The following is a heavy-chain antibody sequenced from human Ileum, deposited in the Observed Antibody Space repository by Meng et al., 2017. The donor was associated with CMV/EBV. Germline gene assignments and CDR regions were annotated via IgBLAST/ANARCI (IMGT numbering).Heavy chain of an antibody. CDR1: GGSISSSSYY. D-gene: IGHD5-18*01. V-gene: IGHV4-39*07. J-gene: IGHJ6*02. Sequence: SETLSLTCTVSGGSISSSSYYWGWIRQPPGKGLEWIGTIYYSGSTYYNPSPKSRVTISVDTSKNQFSLKLSSVTAADTAVYYCARDAYSYGGDYYYYYGMDVWGQGTTVTVSS. CDR3: ARDAYSYGGDYYYYYGMDV. CDR2: IYYSGST.